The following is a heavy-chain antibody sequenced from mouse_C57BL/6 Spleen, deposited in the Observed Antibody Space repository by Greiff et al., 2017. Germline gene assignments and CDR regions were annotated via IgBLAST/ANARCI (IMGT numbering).Heavy chain of an antibody. CDR1: GYTFTSYW. V-gene: IGHV1-52*01. CDR2: IDPSDSET. CDR3: ASQAYYSLDY. Sequence: VKLQQPGAELVRPGSSVKLSCKASGYTFTSYWMHWVKQRPIQGLEWIGNIDPSDSETHYNQKFKDKATLTVDKSSSTAYMQLSSLTSDDSAVYCCASQAYYSLDYWGQGTTLTVSS. D-gene: IGHD2-12*01. J-gene: IGHJ2*01.